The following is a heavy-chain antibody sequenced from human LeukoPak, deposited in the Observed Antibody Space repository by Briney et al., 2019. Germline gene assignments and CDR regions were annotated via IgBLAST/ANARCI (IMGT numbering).Heavy chain of an antibody. CDR1: GGSISSYY. D-gene: IGHD3-16*01. Sequence: PSETLSLTCTVSGGSISSYYWSWIRQPPGKGLEWIGYIYYSGSTNYNPSLKSRVTISVDTSKNQFSLKLSSVTAADTAVYYCARDLYDYGDFGYWGQGTLVTVSS. J-gene: IGHJ4*02. CDR2: IYYSGST. CDR3: ARDLYDYGDFGY. V-gene: IGHV4-59*01.